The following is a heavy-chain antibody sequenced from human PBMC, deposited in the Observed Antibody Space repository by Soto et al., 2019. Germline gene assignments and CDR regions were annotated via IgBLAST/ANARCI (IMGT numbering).Heavy chain of an antibody. V-gene: IGHV1-8*01. J-gene: IGHJ6*02. D-gene: IGHD2-15*01. Sequence: GASVKVSCKASGYTFTSYDINWVRQATGQGLEWMGWMNPNSGNTGYAQKFQGRVTMTRNTSISTAYMELSSLRSEDTAVYYCATPQVAATSYDGMDVWSQGTTVTDS. CDR1: GYTFTSYD. CDR3: ATPQVAATSYDGMDV. CDR2: MNPNSGNT.